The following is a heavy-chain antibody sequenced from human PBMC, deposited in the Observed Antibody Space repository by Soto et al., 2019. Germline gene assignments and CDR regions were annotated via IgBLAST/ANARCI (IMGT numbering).Heavy chain of an antibody. D-gene: IGHD3-3*01. CDR3: AKDREKTILTSYYYYYGMDV. Sequence: GGSLRLSCAASGFTFSSYAMSWVRQAPGKGLEWVSAISGSGGSTYYADSVRGRFTISRDNSKNTLYLQMNSLRAEDTAVYYCAKDREKTILTSYYYYYGMDVWGQGTTVTVSS. J-gene: IGHJ6*02. CDR1: GFTFSSYA. V-gene: IGHV3-23*01. CDR2: ISGSGGST.